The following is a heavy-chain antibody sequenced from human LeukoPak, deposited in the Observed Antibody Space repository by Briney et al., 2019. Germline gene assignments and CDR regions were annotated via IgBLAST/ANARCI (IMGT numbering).Heavy chain of an antibody. D-gene: IGHD4-17*01. CDR1: GFTFSSYG. J-gene: IGHJ4*02. Sequence: QAGGSLRLSCAASGFTFSSYGMHWVRQAPGKGLEWVAVISYDGSNKYYADSVKGRFTISRDNSKNTLYLQMNSLRAEDTAVYYCAKEGIRGLRLTDYWGQGTLVTVSS. V-gene: IGHV3-30*18. CDR2: ISYDGSNK. CDR3: AKEGIRGLRLTDY.